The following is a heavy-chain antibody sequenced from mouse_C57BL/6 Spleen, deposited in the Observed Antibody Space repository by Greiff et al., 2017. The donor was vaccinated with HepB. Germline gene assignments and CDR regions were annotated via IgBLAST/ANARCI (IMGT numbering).Heavy chain of an antibody. D-gene: IGHD1-1*01. V-gene: IGHV1-22*01. CDR3: ARYYGSSPYYAMDY. Sequence: VQLQQSGPELVKPGASVKMSCKASGYTFTDYNMHWVKQSHGKSLEWIGYINPNNGGTSYNQKFKGKAKLTVNKSSSTAYMELRSLTSEDSAVYYCARYYGSSPYYAMDYWGQGTSVTVSS. CDR1: GYTFTDYN. J-gene: IGHJ4*01. CDR2: INPNNGGT.